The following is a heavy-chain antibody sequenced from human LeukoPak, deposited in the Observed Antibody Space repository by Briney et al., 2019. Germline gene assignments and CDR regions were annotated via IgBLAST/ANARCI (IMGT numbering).Heavy chain of an antibody. CDR3: ASQRAYYDYVWGGYRPGYFDY. V-gene: IGHV4-39*07. CDR2: ISHSGYT. CDR1: GGSISSSSYY. Sequence: SETLSLTCAVSGGSISSSSYYWGWLRQPPGKGLEWIGSISHSGYTYYSPPLKRRVITSVDTSKNQFSLKLISVTAADTAVFYCASQRAYYDYVWGGYRPGYFDYWGQGILVTVSS. D-gene: IGHD3-16*02. J-gene: IGHJ4*02.